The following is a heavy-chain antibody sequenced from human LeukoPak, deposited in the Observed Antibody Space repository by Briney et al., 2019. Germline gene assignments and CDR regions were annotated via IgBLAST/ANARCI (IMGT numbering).Heavy chain of an antibody. CDR1: GFTFSSYE. Sequence: GGSLRLSCAASGFTFSSYEMNWVRQAPGKGLEWVSSITSSSTYTFYADSVKGRFTISRDNARNSLYLQMNSLRAEDTAVYYCARDPYSGTYGDTYYYYMDVWGKGTTVTISS. D-gene: IGHD1-26*01. CDR2: ITSSSTYT. V-gene: IGHV3-21*01. CDR3: ARDPYSGTYGDTYYYYMDV. J-gene: IGHJ6*03.